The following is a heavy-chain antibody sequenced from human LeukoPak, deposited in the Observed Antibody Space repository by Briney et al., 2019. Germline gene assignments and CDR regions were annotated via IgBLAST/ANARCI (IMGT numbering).Heavy chain of an antibody. CDR3: ARPSSGWPYYYYYYMDV. CDR1: GFTFSSYA. J-gene: IGHJ6*03. Sequence: GGSLRLSCAASGFTFSSYAMHWVRQAPGKGLEWVAVISYDGSNKYYADSVKGRFTISRDNSKNTLYLQMNSLRAEDTAVYYCARPSSGWPYYYYYYMDVWGKGTTVTVSS. CDR2: ISYDGSNK. V-gene: IGHV3-30*04. D-gene: IGHD6-19*01.